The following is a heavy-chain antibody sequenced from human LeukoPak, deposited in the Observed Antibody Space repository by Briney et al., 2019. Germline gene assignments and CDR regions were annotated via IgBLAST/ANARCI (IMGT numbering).Heavy chain of an antibody. Sequence: GGSLRLSCAASGFTFSSYGMHWVRQAPGKGLEWVAVISYDGSNKYYADSVKGRFTITRDNSKNTLYLQMNSLRAEDTAVYYCAKDEGSGWPFDYWGQGTLVTVSS. CDR2: ISYDGSNK. J-gene: IGHJ4*02. CDR3: AKDEGSGWPFDY. V-gene: IGHV3-30*18. D-gene: IGHD6-19*01. CDR1: GFTFSSYG.